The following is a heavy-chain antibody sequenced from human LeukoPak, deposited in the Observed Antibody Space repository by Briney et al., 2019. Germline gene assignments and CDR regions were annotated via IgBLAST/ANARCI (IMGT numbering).Heavy chain of an antibody. CDR3: ARGTPITMNPHYFDY. V-gene: IGHV4-4*07. J-gene: IGHJ4*02. CDR2: IYTSGST. CDR1: GASVSSHY. Sequence: SETLCLTCTVSGASVSSHYCNWIRHPAGKRLEWIGRIYTSGSTNYNPSLKSRVTMSVDTSKNQFSLKLSSVTAAETAVYYCARGTPITMNPHYFDYWGQGTLVTVSS. D-gene: IGHD3-22*01.